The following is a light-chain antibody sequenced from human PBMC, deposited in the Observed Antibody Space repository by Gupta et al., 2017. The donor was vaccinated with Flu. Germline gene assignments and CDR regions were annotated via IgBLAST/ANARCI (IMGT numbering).Light chain of an antibody. J-gene: IGKJ1*01. CDR3: QQYNNWPVT. CDR1: QSLSGN. V-gene: IGKV3-15*01. CDR2: GTS. Sequence: EIVMTQSPATLSVSPGERATLSCRASQSLSGNLAWYQQRPGQAPRLLIYGTSTRATGLPARFSGSASGKEFTLTISSLQSEDFAFYYCQQYNNWPVTFGQGTKVEVK.